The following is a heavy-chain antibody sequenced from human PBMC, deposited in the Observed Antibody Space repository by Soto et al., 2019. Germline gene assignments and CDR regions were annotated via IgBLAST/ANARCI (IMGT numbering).Heavy chain of an antibody. V-gene: IGHV4-59*01. CDR3: ARYRDSSGYLDYFDY. D-gene: IGHD3-22*01. CDR1: GGSISSYY. CDR2: IYYSGST. J-gene: IGHJ4*02. Sequence: SETLSLTCTVSGGSISSYYWSWIRQPPGKGLEWIGYIYYSGSTNYNPSLKSRVTISVDTSKNQFSLKLSSVTAADTAVYYCARYRDSSGYLDYFDYWGQGALVTVS.